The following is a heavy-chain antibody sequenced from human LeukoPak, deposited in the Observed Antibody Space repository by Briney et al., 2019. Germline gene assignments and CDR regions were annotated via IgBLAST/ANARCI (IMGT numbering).Heavy chain of an antibody. CDR1: GFTFNRCW. Sequence: GGSLRLSCVVSGFTFNRCWMNWVRQAPGKGLEWVAHINPDGRDTYYVDSVKGRFTISRDNAQNSMYLQMNSLRVEDTAVYYCTSWGDTTAEYFQRWGQGTLVSVSS. D-gene: IGHD2-21*02. CDR3: TSWGDTTAEYFQR. J-gene: IGHJ1*01. CDR2: INPDGRDT. V-gene: IGHV3-7*01.